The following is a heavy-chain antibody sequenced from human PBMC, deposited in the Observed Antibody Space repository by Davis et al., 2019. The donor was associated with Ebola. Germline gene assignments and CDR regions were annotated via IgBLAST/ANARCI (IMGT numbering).Heavy chain of an antibody. CDR2: ISGGSAYI. CDR1: GFSFSGYT. CDR3: VRDAGVATATDAFNI. J-gene: IGHJ3*02. Sequence: GESLKISCAASGFSFSGYTMNWVRQAPGKGLEWVSSISGGSAYIHYAGSLKGRFTISRDNARNSLYLQMNSLRVEDTAVYYCVRDAGVATATDAFNIWGQGTMVTVSS. V-gene: IGHV3-21*01. D-gene: IGHD1-1*01.